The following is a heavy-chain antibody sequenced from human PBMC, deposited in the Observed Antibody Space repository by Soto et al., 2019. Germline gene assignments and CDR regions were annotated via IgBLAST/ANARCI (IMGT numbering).Heavy chain of an antibody. CDR1: GGTLSSYS. Sequence: QVQLVQSGPEVKKPGSSVKVSCKTSGGTLSSYSISWVRQAPGQGLEWVGRIITFVGKANVAQQFQGRVTITEDSSTDTTYMELRRLTYDDTAVYYCARVTCGHDSGGNYMDVWGTGTTVTVSS. V-gene: IGHV1-69*08. CDR3: ARVTCGHDSGGNYMDV. J-gene: IGHJ6*03. CDR2: IITFVGKA. D-gene: IGHD5-12*01.